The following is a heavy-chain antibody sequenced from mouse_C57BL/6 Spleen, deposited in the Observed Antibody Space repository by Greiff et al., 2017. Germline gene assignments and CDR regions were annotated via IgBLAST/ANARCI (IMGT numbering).Heavy chain of an antibody. V-gene: IGHV1-74*01. Sequence: VQLQQPGAELVKPGASVKVSCKASGYTFTSYWMHWVKQRPGQGLEWIGRIHPSDSDTNYNQKFKGKATLTVVKSSSTAYMELSSLTSEDSAVYYCAINRGFADAMDYWGQGTSVTVSS. D-gene: IGHD3-1*01. CDR3: AINRGFADAMDY. CDR1: GYTFTSYW. CDR2: IHPSDSDT. J-gene: IGHJ4*01.